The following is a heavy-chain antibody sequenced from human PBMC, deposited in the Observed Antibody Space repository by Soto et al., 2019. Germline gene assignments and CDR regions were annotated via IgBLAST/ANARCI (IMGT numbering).Heavy chain of an antibody. V-gene: IGHV1-8*01. Sequence: QVQLVQSGAEVKKPGASVKVSCKASGYTFTSYDINWVRQATGQGLEWMGWMNPNSGNTGYAQKFHGRVTMARNTFISTAYMELSSLRSEDTVVYYCARGGLWFGELLYAFDIWGQGTMVTVSS. CDR3: ARGGLWFGELLYAFDI. D-gene: IGHD3-10*01. CDR2: MNPNSGNT. J-gene: IGHJ3*02. CDR1: GYTFTSYD.